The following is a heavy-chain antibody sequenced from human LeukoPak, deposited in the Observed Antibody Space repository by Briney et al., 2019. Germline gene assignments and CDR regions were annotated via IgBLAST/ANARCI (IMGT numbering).Heavy chain of an antibody. J-gene: IGHJ4*02. CDR1: GFTFSSYA. D-gene: IGHD2-2*02. CDR2: ISYDGSNK. CDR3: ARSQLPYCSSTSCYTLID. Sequence: GGSLRLSCAASGFTFSSYAMHWVRQAPGKGLEWVAVISYDGSNKYYADSVKGRFTISRDNSKNTLYLQVNSLRAEDTAVYYCARSQLPYCSSTSCYTLIDWGQGTLVTVSS. V-gene: IGHV3-30-3*01.